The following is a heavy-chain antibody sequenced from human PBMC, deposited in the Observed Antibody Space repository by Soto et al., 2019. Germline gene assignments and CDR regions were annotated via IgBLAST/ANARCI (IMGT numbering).Heavy chain of an antibody. J-gene: IGHJ4*02. CDR1: GFTFSDHY. CDR2: TRNKANSYTT. Sequence: EVQLVESGGGLVQPGGSLRLSCAASGFTFSDHYMDWVRQAPGKGLEWVGRTRNKANSYTTEYAASVKGRFTISSDDSMNALYLQMNCLKTEDTAVYYCARVNPYSSPWPHDYWGQGTLVTVSS. D-gene: IGHD6-13*01. CDR3: ARVNPYSSPWPHDY. V-gene: IGHV3-72*01.